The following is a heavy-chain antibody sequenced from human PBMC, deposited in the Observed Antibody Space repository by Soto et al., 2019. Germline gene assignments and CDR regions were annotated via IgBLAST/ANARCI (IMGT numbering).Heavy chain of an antibody. J-gene: IGHJ4*02. CDR2: ISSSSGTI. V-gene: IGHV3-11*01. CDR3: ARGTYRSKTDFDY. D-gene: IGHD6-13*01. Sequence: QVQLVESGGGLVKPGGSLRLSCAASGFTFSDYYMTWIRQAPGSGLEWVSYISSSSGTISYANSVKGRFTISRDNAQNSLYLQMTSLRAEDTAVYYCARGTYRSKTDFDYWGQGTLVIVSS. CDR1: GFTFSDYY.